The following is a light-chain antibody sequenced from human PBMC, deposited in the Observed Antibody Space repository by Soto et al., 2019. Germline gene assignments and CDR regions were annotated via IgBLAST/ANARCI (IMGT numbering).Light chain of an antibody. J-gene: IGLJ3*02. Sequence: QSVLTQAASVSGSPGQSITISCTGTSSDVGGYNSVSWYQQHPGKAPKLMIYEVSNRPSGVSSRFSGSKSANTASLTISGLQAEDEADYYCSSYTGTSALLFXGGTKVTVL. V-gene: IGLV2-14*01. CDR1: SSDVGGYNS. CDR3: SSYTGTSALL. CDR2: EVS.